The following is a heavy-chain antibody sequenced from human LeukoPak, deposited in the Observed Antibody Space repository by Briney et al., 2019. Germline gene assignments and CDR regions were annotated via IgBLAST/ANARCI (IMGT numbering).Heavy chain of an antibody. CDR3: AKNRWAARIIIDAFDI. V-gene: IGHV3-23*01. D-gene: IGHD6-6*01. CDR1: GFTFSSYA. J-gene: IGHJ3*02. Sequence: GRSLRLSCAASGFTFSSYAMSWVRQAPGKGLEWVSSISGNGGSTYYAVSVQGRFTISRDNSKNTLYLQMYSLKVEDTAVYYCAKNRWAARIIIDAFDIWGQGTMVTVSS. CDR2: ISGNGGST.